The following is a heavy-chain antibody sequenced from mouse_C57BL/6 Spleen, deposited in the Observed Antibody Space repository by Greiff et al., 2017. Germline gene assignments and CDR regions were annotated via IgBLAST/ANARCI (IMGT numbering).Heavy chain of an antibody. CDR2: IFPGSGST. CDR3: AREDIGDYDYDGNYFDY. D-gene: IGHD2-4*01. CDR1: GYTFTDYY. V-gene: IGHV1-75*01. Sequence: VQLQQSGPELVKPGASVKISCKASGYTFTDYYINWVKQRPGQGLEWIGWIFPGSGSTYYYEKFKGKATLTVDKSSSTAYMLLSSLTSEDSAVYFCAREDIGDYDYDGNYFDYWGQGTTLTVSS. J-gene: IGHJ2*01.